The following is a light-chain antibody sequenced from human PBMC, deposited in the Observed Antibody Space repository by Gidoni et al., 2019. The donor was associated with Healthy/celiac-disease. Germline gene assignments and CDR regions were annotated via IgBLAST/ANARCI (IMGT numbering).Light chain of an antibody. CDR3: LQACQSPST. CDR2: GGS. J-gene: IGKJ1*01. Sequence: GTPSLSPGDTGGSTWSLRQSVSSSYLDWYLQKPGQAPRLLIYGGSSRATGIPDRFSGSGSGTDFTLTISRVEPEDFAVYYCLQACQSPSTFGPGTKVEIK. V-gene: IGKV3-20*01. CDR1: QSVSSSY.